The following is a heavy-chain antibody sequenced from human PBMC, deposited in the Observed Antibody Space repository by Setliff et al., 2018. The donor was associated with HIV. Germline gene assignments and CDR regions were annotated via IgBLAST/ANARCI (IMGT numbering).Heavy chain of an antibody. J-gene: IGHJ4*02. Sequence: PGESLKISCKGSGYSFTSYWIGWVRQMAGKGLEWMGIINPGDSDTRYSAPFQGQVTISADKSISTAYLQWSSLKASDTAMYYCARHAYSSGWYVDYWGQGTLVTVSS. V-gene: IGHV5-51*01. D-gene: IGHD6-19*01. CDR3: ARHAYSSGWYVDY. CDR1: GYSFTSYW. CDR2: INPGDSDT.